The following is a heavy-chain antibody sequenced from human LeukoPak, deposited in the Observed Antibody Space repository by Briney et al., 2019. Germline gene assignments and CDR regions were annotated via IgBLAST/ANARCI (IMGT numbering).Heavy chain of an antibody. Sequence: GGSLRLSCAASGFTVSSNYMSWVRQAPGKGLEWVSVIYSGGSTYYADSVKGRFTISRDNSKNTLYLQMNSLRAEDTAVYYCAREKRRIAAAGINFDYWGQGTPVTVSS. J-gene: IGHJ4*02. CDR1: GFTVSSNY. CDR2: IYSGGST. CDR3: AREKRRIAAAGINFDY. D-gene: IGHD6-13*01. V-gene: IGHV3-66*01.